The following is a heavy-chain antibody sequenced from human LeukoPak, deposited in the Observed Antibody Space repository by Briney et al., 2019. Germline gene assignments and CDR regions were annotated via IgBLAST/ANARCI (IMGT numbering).Heavy chain of an antibody. Sequence: SETLSLTCTVSGGSISSYYWSWIRQPPGKGLEWIGYIYYSGSTNYNPSLKSRVTISVDTSKNQFSLKLSSVTAADTAVYYCARDNGRVYYYDSSGYGAFDIWGQGTMVTVSS. V-gene: IGHV4-59*01. CDR3: ARDNGRVYYYDSSGYGAFDI. CDR1: GGSISSYY. D-gene: IGHD3-22*01. J-gene: IGHJ3*02. CDR2: IYYSGST.